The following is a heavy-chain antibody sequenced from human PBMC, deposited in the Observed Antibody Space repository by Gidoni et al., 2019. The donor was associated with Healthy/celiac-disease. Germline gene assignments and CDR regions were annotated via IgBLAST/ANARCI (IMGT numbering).Heavy chain of an antibody. CDR3: ARHRYDYVWGSYRGDAFDI. CDR1: GASIRSTSYY. J-gene: IGHJ3*02. Sequence: QLHLQESGPGLVKPSETLSLTCTVSGASIRSTSYYWGWIRPPPGKGLEWIGSIYYSGRTYYNPSLKSRVTISVETSKNQFSLKLSSVTAADTAVYYCARHRYDYVWGSYRGDAFDIWGQGTMVTVSS. D-gene: IGHD3-16*02. V-gene: IGHV4-39*01. CDR2: IYYSGRT.